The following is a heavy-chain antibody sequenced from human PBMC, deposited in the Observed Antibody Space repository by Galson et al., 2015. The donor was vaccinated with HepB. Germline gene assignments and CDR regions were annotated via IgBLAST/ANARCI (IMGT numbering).Heavy chain of an antibody. Sequence: SLRLSCAASGFTVSSNYMSWVRQAPGKGLEWVSVIYSGGSTYYADSVKGRFTISRDNSKNTLYLQMNSLRAEDTAVYYCARELGFPWEDNWFDPWGQGTLVTVSS. CDR3: ARELGFPWEDNWFDP. D-gene: IGHD1-26*01. V-gene: IGHV3-53*01. CDR2: IYSGGST. J-gene: IGHJ5*02. CDR1: GFTVSSNY.